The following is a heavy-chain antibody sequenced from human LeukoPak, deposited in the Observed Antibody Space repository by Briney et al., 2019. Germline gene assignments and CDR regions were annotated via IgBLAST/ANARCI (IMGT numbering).Heavy chain of an antibody. Sequence: SETLSLTCAVSGYSLTNHYWIWIRQPPGKGREGVGEILHSGRTNYNASFKRGVTISIETSKNQFFLTLTSVTAADTAVYFCARGPAAVHPWGQGTLVTVSS. CDR1: GYSLTNHY. D-gene: IGHD2-2*01. CDR3: ARGPAAVHP. V-gene: IGHV4-34*12. CDR2: ILHSGRT. J-gene: IGHJ5*02.